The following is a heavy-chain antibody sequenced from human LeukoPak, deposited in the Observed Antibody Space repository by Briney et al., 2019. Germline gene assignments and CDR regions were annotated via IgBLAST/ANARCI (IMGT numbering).Heavy chain of an antibody. D-gene: IGHD6-6*01. CDR2: INQDGSEK. V-gene: IGHV3-7*01. Sequence: PGGSLRLSCGASGFTFDDYWMSWVRQAPGQGLEWVANINQDGSEKYLDSAKGRFTISRDSSKNTLYLQMNSLRPEDTAVYYCARAHLSSASTDYMTVWGKGTTVTVSS. CDR1: GFTFDDYW. J-gene: IGHJ6*03. CDR3: ARAHLSSASTDYMTV.